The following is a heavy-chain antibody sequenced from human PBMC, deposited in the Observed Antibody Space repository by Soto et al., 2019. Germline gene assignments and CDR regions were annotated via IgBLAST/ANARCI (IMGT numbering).Heavy chain of an antibody. D-gene: IGHD3-10*01. V-gene: IGHV3-30*18. CDR2: ISYDGSNK. CDR1: GFTFSSYG. CDR3: AKDRGPYYYYGMDV. J-gene: IGHJ6*02. Sequence: QVQLVESGGSVVQPGRSLRLSCAASGFTFSSYGMHWVRQAPGKGLEWVAVISYDGSNKYYADSVKGRFTISRDNSKNTLYLQMNSLRAEDTAVYYCAKDRGPYYYYGMDVWGQGTTVTVSS.